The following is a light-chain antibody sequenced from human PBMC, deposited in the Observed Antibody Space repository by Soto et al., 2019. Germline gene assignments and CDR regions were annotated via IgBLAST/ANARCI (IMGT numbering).Light chain of an antibody. J-gene: IGLJ1*01. CDR1: SSDVGGFNS. CDR2: DVV. CDR3: SSYTSTMTNV. V-gene: IGLV2-14*03. Sequence: QSALTQPASVSGSPGQSITISCTGTSSDVGGFNSVSWYQLRPGTAPKLILYDVVDRPSGVSYRFSGSKSGNTASLTFFGLQAADEADYFCSSYTSTMTNVFGSGTRSPS.